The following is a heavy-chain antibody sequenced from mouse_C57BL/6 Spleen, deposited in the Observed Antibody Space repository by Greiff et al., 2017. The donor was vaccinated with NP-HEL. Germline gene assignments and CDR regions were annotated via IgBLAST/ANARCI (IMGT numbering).Heavy chain of an antibody. Sequence: EVQGVASGAELVRPGASVKLSCTASGFNIKDDYMHWVKQRPGQGLEWIGWIDPENGDTEYATKFQGKATITADTSSNTAYLQLSSLTSEDTAVYYCTTTVEDFDYWGQGTTLTVSS. CDR3: TTTVEDFDY. V-gene: IGHV14-4*01. D-gene: IGHD1-1*01. CDR2: IDPENGDT. J-gene: IGHJ2*01. CDR1: GFNIKDDY.